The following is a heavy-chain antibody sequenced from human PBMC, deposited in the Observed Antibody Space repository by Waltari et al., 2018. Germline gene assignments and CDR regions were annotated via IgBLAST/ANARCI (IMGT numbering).Heavy chain of an antibody. V-gene: IGHV3-21*01. Sequence: EVQLVESGGGLVKPGGSLRLSCAASGLTFSSYSMNWVRQAPGKGLEWVSSISSSSSYIYYADSVKGRFTISRDNAKNSLYLQMNSLRAEDTAVYYCAQDGSGSYSWFDPWGQGTLVTVSS. CDR2: ISSSSSYI. CDR1: GLTFSSYS. CDR3: AQDGSGSYSWFDP. D-gene: IGHD3-10*01. J-gene: IGHJ5*02.